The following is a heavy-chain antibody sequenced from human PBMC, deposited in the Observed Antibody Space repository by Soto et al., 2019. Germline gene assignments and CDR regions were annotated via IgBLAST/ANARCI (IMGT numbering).Heavy chain of an antibody. CDR2: FIPVYRTP. D-gene: IGHD3-3*01. J-gene: IGHJ4*02. Sequence: SVKVSCKASGGSFGKSAINWVRQTPGQGLEWLGGFIPVYRTPNYAQKFQGRVTITADESTGTAYMTLSSLASDDTAVYYCATGVIWIGYFTVDSWGQGTRVTVSS. CDR1: GGSFGKSA. CDR3: ATGVIWIGYFTVDS. V-gene: IGHV1-69*13.